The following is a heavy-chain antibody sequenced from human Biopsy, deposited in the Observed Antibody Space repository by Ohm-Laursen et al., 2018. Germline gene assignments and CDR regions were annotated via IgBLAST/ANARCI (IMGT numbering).Heavy chain of an antibody. J-gene: IGHJ6*02. Sequence: SDILSLTCAVSGYSVTNDYYWGRIRQPPGKGLEWIGNIYYDGITYYNPSLKSRVAMSVDTSKNQFSLRLTSVTAADTAVYYCARVAGGYAYYYGMDVWGQGTTVIVSS. CDR2: IYYDGIT. CDR3: ARVAGGYAYYYGMDV. D-gene: IGHD5-12*01. CDR1: GYSVTNDYY. V-gene: IGHV4-38-2*01.